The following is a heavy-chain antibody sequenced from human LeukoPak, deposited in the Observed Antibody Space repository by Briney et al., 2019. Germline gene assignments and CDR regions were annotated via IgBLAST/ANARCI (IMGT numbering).Heavy chain of an antibody. J-gene: IGHJ4*02. D-gene: IGHD3-3*01. CDR2: IYSGGST. V-gene: IGHV3-66*02. CDR3: ARDYTYYDFSFPY. CDR1: GFTVNSNY. Sequence: PGGSLRLSCAASGFTVNSNYMSWVRQAPGKGLEWVSVIYSGGSTYYADPVKVRFTISRDNSKNTLYLQMNSLRAEDTAVYYCARDYTYYDFSFPYWGQGTLVTVSS.